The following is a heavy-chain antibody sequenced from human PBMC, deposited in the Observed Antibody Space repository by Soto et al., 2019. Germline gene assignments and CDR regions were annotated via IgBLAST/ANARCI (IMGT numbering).Heavy chain of an antibody. CDR3: ARDHTHSYGVYYFVY. J-gene: IGHJ4*02. CDR1: GGSISNYY. Sequence: SETLSLTCTVSGGSISNYYWNWIRQSPGKGLEWIGYIYSSGSTHYNPSLQNRVTISIDTSKNQVSLKVNSVTAADTAVYYCARDHTHSYGVYYFVYWCKGTPVTVSS. D-gene: IGHD5-18*01. V-gene: IGHV4-59*01. CDR2: IYSSGST.